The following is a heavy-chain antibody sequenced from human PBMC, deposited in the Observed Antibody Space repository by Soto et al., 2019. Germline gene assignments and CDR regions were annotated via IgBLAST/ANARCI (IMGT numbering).Heavy chain of an antibody. D-gene: IGHD5-18*01. CDR3: ARGGYSYGYQIRIVNAFDI. CDR1: GFTFSSYA. V-gene: IGHV3-30-3*01. CDR2: ISYDGSNK. Sequence: GGSLRLSCAASGFTFSSYAMHWVRQAPGKGLEWVAVISYDGSNKYYADSVKGRFTISRDNSKNTLYLQMNSLRAEDTAVYYCARGGYSYGYQIRIVNAFDIWGQGTMVTVSS. J-gene: IGHJ3*02.